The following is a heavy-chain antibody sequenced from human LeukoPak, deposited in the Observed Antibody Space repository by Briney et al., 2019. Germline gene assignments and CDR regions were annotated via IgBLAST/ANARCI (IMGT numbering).Heavy chain of an antibody. CDR3: ARGTGLGSGSTGG. D-gene: IGHD3-10*01. J-gene: IGHJ4*02. CDR2: IYYSGST. CDR1: GGSISSYY. V-gene: IGHV4-59*01. Sequence: PSETVSLTCTVSGGSISSYYWSWIRQPPGKGLEWIGYIYYSGSTNYNPSLKNRVTISVDTSKNQFSLKLSSVTAADTAVYYCARGTGLGSGSTGGWGQGTLVTVSS.